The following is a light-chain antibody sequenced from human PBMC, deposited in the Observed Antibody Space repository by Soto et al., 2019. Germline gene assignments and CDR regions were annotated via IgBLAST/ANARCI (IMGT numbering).Light chain of an antibody. CDR1: QSVSSY. Sequence: EIVLTQSPATLSLSPGERATLSCSASQSVSSYLAWYQQKPGQAPRLLIYDASNRATGIPARFSGSGSGTDFTLTISSLEPDDFAVYYCQQRSDWASTIRGGTKVQMK. CDR3: QQRSDWAST. V-gene: IGKV3-11*01. J-gene: IGKJ4*01. CDR2: DAS.